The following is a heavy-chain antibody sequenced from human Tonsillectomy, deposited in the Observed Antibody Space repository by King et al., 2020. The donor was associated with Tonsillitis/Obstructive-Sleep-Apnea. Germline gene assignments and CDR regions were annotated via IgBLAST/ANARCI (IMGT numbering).Heavy chain of an antibody. J-gene: IGHJ6*02. D-gene: IGHD2-8*01. CDR2: INPNSGDT. CDR1: GYTFTGYY. Sequence: HVQLVESGAEVKKPGASVKVSCTASGYTFTGYYMHWVRQAPGQGLEWMGWINPNSGDTNYAQKFQGRVTMTRDTSISTAYMDLSRLRSDDTAVYYCARVGYCTNGVCYARDHYYYGMDVWGQGTTVTVSS. CDR3: ARVGYCTNGVCYARDHYYYGMDV. V-gene: IGHV1-2*02.